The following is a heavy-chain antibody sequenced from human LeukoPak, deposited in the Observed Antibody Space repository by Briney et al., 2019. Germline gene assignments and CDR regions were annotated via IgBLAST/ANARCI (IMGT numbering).Heavy chain of an antibody. CDR1: GGTFSSYA. CDR3: ARDRAVAGTGAFDI. CDR2: INPNSGGT. Sequence: ASVKVSCKASGGTFSSYAISWVRQAPGQGLEWMGWINPNSGGTNYAQKFQGWVTMTRDTSISTAYMELSRLRSDDTAVYYCARDRAVAGTGAFDIWGQGTMVTVSS. V-gene: IGHV1-2*04. J-gene: IGHJ3*02. D-gene: IGHD6-19*01.